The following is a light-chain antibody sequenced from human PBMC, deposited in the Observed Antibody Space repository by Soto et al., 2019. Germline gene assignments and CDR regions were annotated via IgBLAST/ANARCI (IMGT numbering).Light chain of an antibody. V-gene: IGLV2-14*01. CDR1: SSDVGGYNY. CDR2: EVS. CDR3: SSYTSSSTLV. Sequence: QSVLTQPASVSGSPGQSITISCTGTSSDVGGYNYVSWYQHHPGKAPKLMIYEVSNRPSGVSNRFAGSKSGNTASLTISGLQAEDEAEYYCSSYTSSSTLVFGTGTKLTVL. J-gene: IGLJ1*01.